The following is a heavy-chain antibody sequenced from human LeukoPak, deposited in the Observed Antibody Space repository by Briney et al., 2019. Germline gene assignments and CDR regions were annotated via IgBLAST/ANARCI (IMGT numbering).Heavy chain of an antibody. CDR1: GGTFSSYA. CDR2: IIPIFGTA. Sequence: ASVKVSCKASGGTFSSYAISWVRQAPGQGLEWMGGIIPIFGTANYAQKFQGRVTITADESTSTAYMELSSLRSEDTAVYYCASEVDYGDYGGDYWGQGTLVTVSS. V-gene: IGHV1-69*01. CDR3: ASEVDYGDYGGDY. D-gene: IGHD4-17*01. J-gene: IGHJ4*02.